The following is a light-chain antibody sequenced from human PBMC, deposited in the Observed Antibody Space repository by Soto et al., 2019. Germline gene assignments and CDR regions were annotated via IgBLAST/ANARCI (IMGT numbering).Light chain of an antibody. CDR1: QSVSSSY. CDR2: GAS. CDR3: QQYGSSPHT. Sequence: EIVLTQSPGTLSLSPGERATLSCRASQSVSSSYLAWYQHKPGQAPRLLIYGASSRATGIPDRFSGSGSGTDCTLTISRLEPEDFAVYYCQQYGSSPHTFGQGNKLEIK. V-gene: IGKV3-20*01. J-gene: IGKJ2*01.